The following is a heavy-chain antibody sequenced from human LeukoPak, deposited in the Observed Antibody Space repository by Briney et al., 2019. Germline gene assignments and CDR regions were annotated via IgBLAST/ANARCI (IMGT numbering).Heavy chain of an antibody. CDR2: ISSSSSYI. V-gene: IGHV3-21*01. CDR3: ARVPNGSGSYFWEPEKYYFDY. CDR1: GFTFSSYS. J-gene: IGHJ4*02. Sequence: GGSLRLSCAASGFTFSSYSMNWVRQAPGKGLEWVSSISSSSSYIYYADSVKGRFTISRDNAKNSLYLQMNSLRAEDTAVYYCARVPNGSGSYFWEPEKYYFDYWGQGTLVTVSS. D-gene: IGHD3-10*01.